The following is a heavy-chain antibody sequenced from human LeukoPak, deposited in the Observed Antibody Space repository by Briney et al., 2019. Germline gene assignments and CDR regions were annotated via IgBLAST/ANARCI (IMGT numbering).Heavy chain of an antibody. CDR2: IRYDGSNK. V-gene: IGHV3-30*02. J-gene: IGHJ4*02. D-gene: IGHD3-10*01. Sequence: PGGSLRLSCAASGFTFSSYGMHWVRQAPGKGLEWVAFIRYDGSNKYYADSVKGRFTISRDNSKNTLYLQMNSLRVEDTALYYCAKASGSGSYFFDYWGQGTLVTVSS. CDR1: GFTFSSYG. CDR3: AKASGSGSYFFDY.